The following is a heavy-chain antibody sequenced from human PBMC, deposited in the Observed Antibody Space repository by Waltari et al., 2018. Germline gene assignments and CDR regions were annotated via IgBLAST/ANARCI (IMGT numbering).Heavy chain of an antibody. J-gene: IGHJ4*02. D-gene: IGHD5-12*01. CDR2: VYQSGST. CDR3: ARGGGGYDKYYFDL. CDR1: GGSISRTYS. Sequence: QVPLQESGPGPVKPSQTLTLPCTGSGGSISRTYSWSWMRQSPGKGLEWIGYVYQSGSTLYNPTLNNRVTMSVDRSKNQFSLRLTSLTAADTAVYFCARGGGGYDKYYFDLWGQGTLVTVSS. V-gene: IGHV4-30-4*01.